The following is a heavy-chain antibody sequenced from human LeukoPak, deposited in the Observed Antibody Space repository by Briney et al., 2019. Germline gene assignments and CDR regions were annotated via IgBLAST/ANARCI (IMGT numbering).Heavy chain of an antibody. D-gene: IGHD3-10*01. V-gene: IGHV3-23*01. J-gene: IGHJ4*02. CDR2: ISGSGGST. CDR1: GFTFSSYA. CDR3: AKEGNYYYGSGSYYKTDY. Sequence: HPGGSLRLSCAASGFTFSSYAMSWLRQAPGKGLEWVSSISGSGGSTYYADSVKGRSTISRDNSKNTLYLQMNSLRAEDTAVYFCAKEGNYYYGSGSYYKTDYWGQGTLVTVSS.